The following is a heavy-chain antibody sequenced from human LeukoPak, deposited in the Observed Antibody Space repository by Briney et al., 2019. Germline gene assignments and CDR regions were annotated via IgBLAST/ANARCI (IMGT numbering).Heavy chain of an antibody. Sequence: GALKLSCAASGFNFEDYGMTWVRQAPGKGLEWVSGINWNGGSTGYADSVKGRFTISRDNAKNSLYLQMNSLRAEDTALYYCAREGVTQGDYWGQGTLVTVSS. CDR1: GFNFEDYG. D-gene: IGHD2-21*02. CDR3: AREGVTQGDY. CDR2: INWNGGST. V-gene: IGHV3-20*04. J-gene: IGHJ4*02.